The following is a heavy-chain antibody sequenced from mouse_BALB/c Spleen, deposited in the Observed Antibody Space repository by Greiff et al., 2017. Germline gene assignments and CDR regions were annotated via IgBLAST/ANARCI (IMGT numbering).Heavy chain of an antibody. CDR1: GFTFSSYT. V-gene: IGHV5-12-2*01. Sequence: EVLLVESGGGLVQPGGSLKLSCAASGFTFSSYTMSWVRQTPEKRLEWVAYISNGGGSTYYPDTVKGRFTISRDNAKNTLYLQMSSLKSEDTAMYYCARHAYYGTFYAMDYWGQGTSVTVSA. J-gene: IGHJ4*01. CDR2: ISNGGGST. CDR3: ARHAYYGTFYAMDY. D-gene: IGHD2-10*01.